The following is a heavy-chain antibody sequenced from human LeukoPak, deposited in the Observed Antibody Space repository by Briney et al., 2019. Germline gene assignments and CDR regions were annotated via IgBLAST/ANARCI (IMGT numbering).Heavy chain of an antibody. Sequence: PSETLSLTCTVSGGSISSSSYYWGWIRQPPGKGLEWIGYIYYSGSTNYNPSLKSRVTISEDTSKKQFSLKLSSVTAADTAVYYCARGSGQWLDGAFDIWGQGTMVTVSS. CDR1: GGSISSSSYY. J-gene: IGHJ3*02. D-gene: IGHD6-19*01. V-gene: IGHV4-61*05. CDR3: ARGSGQWLDGAFDI. CDR2: IYYSGST.